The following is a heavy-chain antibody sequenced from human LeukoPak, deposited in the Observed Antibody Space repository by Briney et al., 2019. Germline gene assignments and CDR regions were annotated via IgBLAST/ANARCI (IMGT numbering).Heavy chain of an antibody. CDR1: GGSISSYY. CDR2: IYTSGST. CDR3: ARVQRYDSSGYYYYYYYYMDV. D-gene: IGHD3-22*01. V-gene: IGHV4-4*07. Sequence: SETLSLTCTVSGGSISSYYWSWIRQPAGKGLEWIGRIYTSGSTNYNPSLKSRVTMSVDTSKNQFSLKLSSVTAADTAVYYCARVQRYDSSGYYYYYYYYMDVWGKGTTVTVSS. J-gene: IGHJ6*03.